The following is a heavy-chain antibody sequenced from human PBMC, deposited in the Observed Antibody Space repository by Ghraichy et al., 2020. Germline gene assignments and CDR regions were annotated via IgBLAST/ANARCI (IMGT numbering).Heavy chain of an antibody. V-gene: IGHV6-1*01. Sequence: SQTLSLTCAISGDSVSSNIAAWNWIRQSPSRGLEWLGRTYYRSRWSSEYGPSVKSRIDIKPDTSKNQFSLQLKSMTPEDTAVYFCVRDLTVAPSVAGFDIWGQGTMVTVSS. CDR2: TYYRSRWSS. J-gene: IGHJ3*02. CDR3: VRDLTVAPSVAGFDI. D-gene: IGHD4-23*01. CDR1: GDSVSSNIAA.